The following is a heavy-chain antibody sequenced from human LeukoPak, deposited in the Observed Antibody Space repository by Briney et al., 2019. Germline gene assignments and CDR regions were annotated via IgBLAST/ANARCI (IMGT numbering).Heavy chain of an antibody. CDR2: IYYSGST. D-gene: IGHD3-3*01. V-gene: IGHV4-59*12. CDR1: GGSISSYY. Sequence: SETLSLTCTVSGGSISSYYWSWIRQPPGKGLEWIGYIYYSGSTYYNPSLKSRVTISVDRSKNQFSLKLSSVTAADTAVYYCARADFWSGYYTGSGGYFDYWGQGTLVTVSS. CDR3: ARADFWSGYYTGSGGYFDY. J-gene: IGHJ4*02.